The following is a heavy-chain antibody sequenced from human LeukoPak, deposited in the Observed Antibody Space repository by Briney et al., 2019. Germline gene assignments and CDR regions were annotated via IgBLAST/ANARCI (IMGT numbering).Heavy chain of an antibody. CDR2: IWYDGNNK. V-gene: IGHV3-33*01. CDR3: ATYYYDSSGYPSGLFFDY. CDR1: GFTFSNFA. Sequence: GGSLRLSCAASGFTFSNFAMHWVRQAPGKGLEWVAVIWYDGNNKYYADSVKGRFTISRDNSKNTVYLQMNSLRAEDTAVYYCATYYYDSSGYPSGLFFDYWGQGTLVTVFS. D-gene: IGHD3-22*01. J-gene: IGHJ4*02.